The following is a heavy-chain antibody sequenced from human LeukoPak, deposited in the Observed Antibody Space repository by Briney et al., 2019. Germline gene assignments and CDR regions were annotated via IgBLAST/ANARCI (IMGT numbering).Heavy chain of an antibody. V-gene: IGHV3-74*01. J-gene: IGHJ4*02. Sequence: GGSLRLSCAASGFTFSTYWMHWVRQAPGKGLVWVSRINSDGSSTSYADSVKGRFTISRDNAKSTLYLQMNSLRAEDTAVYYCAKDGGGIAAAGSYYFDYWGQGTLVTVSS. D-gene: IGHD6-13*01. CDR3: AKDGGGIAAAGSYYFDY. CDR1: GFTFSTYW. CDR2: INSDGSST.